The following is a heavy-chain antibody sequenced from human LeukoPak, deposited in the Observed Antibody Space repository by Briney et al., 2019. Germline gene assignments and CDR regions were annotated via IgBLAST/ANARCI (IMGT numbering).Heavy chain of an antibody. CDR3: AKVLYDSGGQKAFDI. CDR1: GFTFSSYW. Sequence: GGSLRLSCAASGFTFSSYWMSWVRQAPGKGLEWVSSISSSSSYIYYADSVKGRFTISRDNAKNSLYLQMNSLRAEDTAVYHCAKVLYDSGGQKAFDIWGQGTMVTVSS. D-gene: IGHD3-22*01. J-gene: IGHJ3*02. CDR2: ISSSSSYI. V-gene: IGHV3-21*04.